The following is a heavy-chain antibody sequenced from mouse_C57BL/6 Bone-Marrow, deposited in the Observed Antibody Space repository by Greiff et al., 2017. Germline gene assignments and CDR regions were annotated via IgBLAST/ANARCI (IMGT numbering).Heavy chain of an antibody. CDR1: GFTFSDYY. J-gene: IGHJ4*01. V-gene: IGHV5-12*01. Sequence: EVNLVESGGGLVQPGGSLKLSCAASGFTFSDYYMYWVRQTPEKRLEWVAYISNGGGSTYYPDTVKGRFTISRDNAKNNLYLQMSSLKSEDTAIYYCARLLRAYAMDYWGQGTSVTVSS. CDR2: ISNGGGST. CDR3: ARLLRAYAMDY. D-gene: IGHD1-1*01.